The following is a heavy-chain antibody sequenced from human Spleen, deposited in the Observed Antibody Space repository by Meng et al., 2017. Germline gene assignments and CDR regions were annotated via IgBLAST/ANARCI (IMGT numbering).Heavy chain of an antibody. Sequence: GESLKISCAASGFTFSDYAMSWVRQAPGKGLEWVSAISGSGGSTYYADSVKGRFTISRDNSKNTLYLQMNSLRAEDTAVYYCAKDLGVPGEWELRATDYWGQGTLVTVSS. V-gene: IGHV3-23*01. CDR3: AKDLGVPGEWELRATDY. CDR1: GFTFSDYA. D-gene: IGHD1-26*01. J-gene: IGHJ4*02. CDR2: ISGSGGST.